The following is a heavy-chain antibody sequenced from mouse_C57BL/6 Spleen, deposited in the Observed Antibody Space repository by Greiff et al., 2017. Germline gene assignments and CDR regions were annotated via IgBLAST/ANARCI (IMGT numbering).Heavy chain of an antibody. CDR1: GYTFTDYN. Sequence: VQLQQPGPELVKPGASVKIPCKASGYTFTDYNMDWVKQSPGKSLEWIGDIHPNNGGTIYNQKFKGKATLTVDKSSSTAYMELRSLTSEDAAVYYGAGEERLFWYFDVWGTGTSVTVSS. CDR2: IHPNNGGT. J-gene: IGHJ1*03. CDR3: AGEERLFWYFDV. D-gene: IGHD1-1*02. V-gene: IGHV1-18*01.